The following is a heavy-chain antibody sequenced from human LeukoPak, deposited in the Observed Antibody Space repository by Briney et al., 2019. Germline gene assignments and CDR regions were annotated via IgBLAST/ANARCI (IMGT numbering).Heavy chain of an antibody. V-gene: IGHV3-23*01. CDR1: GFTFSSYA. Sequence: GGSLRLSCAASGFTFSSYAMSWVRQAPGKGLEWVSAISGSGGSTYYADSVKGRFTISRDNSKNTLYLQMDSLRAEDTAVYYCATDRNSGKYYDYWGQGTLVTVSS. CDR3: ATDRNSGKYYDY. CDR2: ISGSGGST. J-gene: IGHJ4*02. D-gene: IGHD1-26*01.